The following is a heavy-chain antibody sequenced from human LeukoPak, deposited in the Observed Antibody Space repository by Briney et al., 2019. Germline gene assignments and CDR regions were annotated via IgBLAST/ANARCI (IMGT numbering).Heavy chain of an antibody. CDR2: IYYSGST. CDR3: ARTPYPDYDFWSGPTLYFDY. V-gene: IGHV4-59*11. D-gene: IGHD3-3*01. Sequence: EPSETLSLTCTVSGGSISSHYWSWIRQPPGKGLEWIGYIYYSGSTNYNPSLKSRVTISVDTSKNQFSLKLSSVTAADTAVYYCARTPYPDYDFWSGPTLYFDYWGQGTLVTVSS. CDR1: GGSISSHY. J-gene: IGHJ4*02.